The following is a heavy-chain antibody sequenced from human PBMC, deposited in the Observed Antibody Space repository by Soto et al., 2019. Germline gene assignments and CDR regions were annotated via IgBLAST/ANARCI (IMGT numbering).Heavy chain of an antibody. CDR3: ARDPRAQLDPPGPFDP. CDR2: IFGTA. J-gene: IGHJ5*02. V-gene: IGHV1-69*01. D-gene: IGHD6-6*01. CDR1: GDSLSSYA. Sequence: QVQLVQSGAEVKKPGSSVKVSCKASGDSLSSYAIRWVRQAPGQGLEWMGGIFGTANYAQKFQGRLTITADESTNTAYMELRSLGFEDTAVYYCARDPRAQLDPPGPFDPWGQGTLVTVSS.